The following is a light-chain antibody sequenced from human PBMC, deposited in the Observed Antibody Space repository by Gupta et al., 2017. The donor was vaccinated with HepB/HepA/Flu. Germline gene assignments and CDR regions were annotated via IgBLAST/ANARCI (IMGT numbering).Light chain of an antibody. CDR2: AAA. CDR3: QKYTSAQFT. CDR1: QGISNY. V-gene: IGKV1-27*01. Sequence: LSASVGDRVTITCRASQGISNYLAWYQQKPGKVPKLLIYAAATLQSGVPSRFSGSGSGTDFTLTISSLQPEDVATYYCQKYTSAQFTFGPGTKVDIK. J-gene: IGKJ3*01.